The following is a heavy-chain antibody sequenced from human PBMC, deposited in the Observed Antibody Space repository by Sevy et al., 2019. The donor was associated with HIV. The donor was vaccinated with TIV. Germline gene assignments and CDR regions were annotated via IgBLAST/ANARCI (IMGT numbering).Heavy chain of an antibody. V-gene: IGHV3-23*01. D-gene: IGHD3-16*02. J-gene: IGHJ4*02. CDR2: IGGSGVDT. CDR1: GFSFNIYA. Sequence: GGSLRLSCVASGFSFNIYAMSWVRQGSGKGLEWVAGIGGSGVDTHYADSVKGRFTISRDNSKNTLYLQMSNLRAEDTAVYYCAKAGSDYVWETYRFFDYWGQGTLVTVSS. CDR3: AKAGSDYVWETYRFFDY.